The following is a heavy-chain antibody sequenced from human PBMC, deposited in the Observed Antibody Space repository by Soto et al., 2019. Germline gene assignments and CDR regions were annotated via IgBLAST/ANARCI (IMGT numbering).Heavy chain of an antibody. CDR3: ARGYDISGWPLDY. Sequence: SQTLSLTCTVSGGSISSSNYYWGWIRQPPGKGLEWIASIYYSGNTYYNPSLKTRVTISVDTSKNHFSLILSSVTAADTAVYYCARGYDISGWPLDYWGQGTLVTVSS. J-gene: IGHJ4*02. CDR1: GGSISSSNYY. CDR2: IYYSGNT. V-gene: IGHV4-39*02. D-gene: IGHD3-22*01.